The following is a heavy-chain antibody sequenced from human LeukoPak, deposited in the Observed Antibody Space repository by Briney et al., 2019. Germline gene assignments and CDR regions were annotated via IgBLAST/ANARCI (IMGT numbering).Heavy chain of an antibody. Sequence: SETLSLTCTVSGGSISSYYWSWIRQPPGKGLEWIGYIYYSGSTNYNPSLKSRVTISVDTSKNQFSLKLSSVTAADTAVYYCARARYSSGWYPMRAFDIWGQGTMVTVSS. V-gene: IGHV4-59*08. J-gene: IGHJ3*02. CDR2: IYYSGST. CDR1: GGSISSYY. D-gene: IGHD6-19*01. CDR3: ARARYSSGWYPMRAFDI.